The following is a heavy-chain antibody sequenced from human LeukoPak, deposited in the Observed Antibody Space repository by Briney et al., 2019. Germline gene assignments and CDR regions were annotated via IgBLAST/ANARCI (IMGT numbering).Heavy chain of an antibody. D-gene: IGHD5-12*01. CDR1: GYTFTSYG. V-gene: IGHV1-18*01. J-gene: IGHJ4*02. CDR2: ISAYNGNT. Sequence: GASVKVSCKASGYTFTSYGISWVRQAPGQGLEWMGWISAYNGNTNYAQKLQGRVTMTTDTSTSTAYMELRSLRSDDTAVYYCARAGDIVAMGDSFDYWGQGTLVTVSS. CDR3: ARAGDIVAMGDSFDY.